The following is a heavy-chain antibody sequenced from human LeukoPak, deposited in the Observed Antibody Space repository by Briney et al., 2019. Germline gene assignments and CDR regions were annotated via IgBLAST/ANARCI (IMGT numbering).Heavy chain of an antibody. D-gene: IGHD6-6*01. Sequence: GGSLRLSCAASGFTFSSYWMSWVRQAPGKGLEWVANIKQDGSEKYYADSVKGRFTISRDNSKNILYVQMNRLRVEDTAVYYCAGPSSSGVGYWGHGTLVTVSS. CDR1: GFTFSSYW. CDR2: IKQDGSEK. CDR3: AGPSSSGVGY. V-gene: IGHV3-7*01. J-gene: IGHJ4*01.